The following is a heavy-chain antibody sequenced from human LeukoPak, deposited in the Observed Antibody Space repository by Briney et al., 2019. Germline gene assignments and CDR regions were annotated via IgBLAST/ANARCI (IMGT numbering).Heavy chain of an antibody. J-gene: IGHJ3*02. CDR1: AFTVSTKY. V-gene: IGHV3-66*02. CDR2: IYSDGST. D-gene: IGHD3-3*01. CDR3: ASYYLEWLFGWAFDI. Sequence: GGSLRLSCAASAFTVSTKYMSWVRQAPGKGLEWVSLIYSDGSTYYADSVKGRITISRDNSKNTLYLQMNSLRAEDTAVYYCASYYLEWLFGWAFDIWGQGTMVTVFS.